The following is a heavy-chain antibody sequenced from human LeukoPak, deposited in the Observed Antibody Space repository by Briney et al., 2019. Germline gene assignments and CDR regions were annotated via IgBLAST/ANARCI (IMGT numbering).Heavy chain of an antibody. CDR1: GFTFSSYA. CDR3: AKESTWGVVVIAIPSYFDY. J-gene: IGHJ4*02. Sequence: GGSLRLSCADSGFTFSSYAMSWVRQAPGKGLEWVSAISGSGGSTYDADSVKGRFTISRDNSKNTLYLQMNSLRAEDTAVYYCAKESTWGVVVIAIPSYFDYWGQGTLVTVSS. D-gene: IGHD2-21*01. CDR2: ISGSGGST. V-gene: IGHV3-23*01.